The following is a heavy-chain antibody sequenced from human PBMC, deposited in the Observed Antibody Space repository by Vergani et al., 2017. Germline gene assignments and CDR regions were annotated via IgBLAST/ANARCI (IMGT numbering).Heavy chain of an antibody. CDR1: GFTFGDYA. Sequence: EVQLVESGGGLVQPGRSLRLSCTASGFTFGDYAMSWVRQAPGKGLEWVGFIRSKAYGGTTEYAASVKGRFTISRDNSKNSLYLQMNSLRTEDTALYYCAKGDYYDSSGYPFDYWGQGTLVTVSS. D-gene: IGHD3-22*01. CDR3: AKGDYYDSSGYPFDY. V-gene: IGHV3-49*04. J-gene: IGHJ4*02. CDR2: IRSKAYGGTT.